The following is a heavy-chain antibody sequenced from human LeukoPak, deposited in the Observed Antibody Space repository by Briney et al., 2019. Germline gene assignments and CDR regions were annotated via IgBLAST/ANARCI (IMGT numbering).Heavy chain of an antibody. CDR1: GGSISSGSYY. V-gene: IGHV4-61*02. J-gene: IGHJ5*02. D-gene: IGHD2-2*01. Sequence: SETLSLTCTVSGGSISSGSYYWSWIRQPAGKGLEWIGRIYTSGSTNYNPSLKSRVTISVDTSKNQFSLKLSSVTAADTAVYYRARAPSMPRFDPWGQGTLVTVSS. CDR3: ARAPSMPRFDP. CDR2: IYTSGST.